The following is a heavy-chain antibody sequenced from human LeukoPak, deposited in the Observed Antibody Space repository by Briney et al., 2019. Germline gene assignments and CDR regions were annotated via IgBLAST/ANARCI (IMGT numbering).Heavy chain of an antibody. CDR1: DGSISSYY. J-gene: IGHJ5*02. CDR3: ARGPDSGSYYGWFDP. V-gene: IGHV4-4*07. D-gene: IGHD1-26*01. CDR2: IYTSGST. Sequence: SETLSLTCTVSDGSISSYYWSWIRQPAGKGLEWIGRIYTSGSTNYNPSLKSRVTMSVDTSKNQFSLKLSSVTAADTAVYYCARGPDSGSYYGWFDPWGQGTLVTVSS.